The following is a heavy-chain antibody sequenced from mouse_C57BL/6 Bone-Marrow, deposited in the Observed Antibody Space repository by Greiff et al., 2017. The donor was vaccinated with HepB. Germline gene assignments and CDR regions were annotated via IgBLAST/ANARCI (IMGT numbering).Heavy chain of an antibody. Sequence: EVMLVESGGGLVQPGGSLKLSCAASGFTFSDYGMPWVRQAPRKGPEWVAFISNLAYSIYYADTVTGRFTISRENAKNTLYLEMSSLRSEDTAMYYCARDGYYLDYWGQGTTLTVSS. CDR2: ISNLAYSI. CDR1: GFTFSDYG. D-gene: IGHD2-3*01. CDR3: ARDGYYLDY. V-gene: IGHV5-15*01. J-gene: IGHJ2*01.